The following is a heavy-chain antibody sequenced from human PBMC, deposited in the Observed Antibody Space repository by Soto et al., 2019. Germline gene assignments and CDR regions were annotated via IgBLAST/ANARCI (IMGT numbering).Heavy chain of an antibody. D-gene: IGHD2-2*01. CDR2: INPNSGGT. J-gene: IGHJ3*02. CDR1: GYTFTGYY. Sequence: ASVKVSCKASGYTFTGYYMHWVRQAPGQGLEWMGWINPNSGGTNYAQKFQGWVTMTRNTSISTAYMELSRLRSDDTAVYYCARVLCSSTSCYLDAFDIWGQGTMVTVSS. V-gene: IGHV1-2*04. CDR3: ARVLCSSTSCYLDAFDI.